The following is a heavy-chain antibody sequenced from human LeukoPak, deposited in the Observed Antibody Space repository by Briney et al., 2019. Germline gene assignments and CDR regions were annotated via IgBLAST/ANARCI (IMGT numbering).Heavy chain of an antibody. Sequence: SETLSLTCTVSGGSISSSSYYRGWIRQPPGKGLEWIGSIYYSGSTYYNPSLKSRVTISVDTSKNQFSLKLSSVTAADTAVYYCARHSYYDSSGYFFDYWGQGTLVTVSS. CDR2: IYYSGST. J-gene: IGHJ4*02. CDR3: ARHSYYDSSGYFFDY. V-gene: IGHV4-39*01. CDR1: GGSISSSSYY. D-gene: IGHD3-22*01.